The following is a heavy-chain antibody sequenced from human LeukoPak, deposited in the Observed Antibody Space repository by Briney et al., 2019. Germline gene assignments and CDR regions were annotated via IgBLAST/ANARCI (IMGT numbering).Heavy chain of an antibody. D-gene: IGHD3-16*01. Sequence: GGSLRLSCAASGFTFSSYGMHWVRQAPGKGLEWVAVISYDGSNKYYADSVKGRFTISRDNSKNTLYLQMNSLRADDTAVYYCVKDSSWMGEYYFDYWGQGTLVTVSS. CDR3: VKDSSWMGEYYFDY. CDR1: GFTFSSYG. V-gene: IGHV3-30*18. CDR2: ISYDGSNK. J-gene: IGHJ4*02.